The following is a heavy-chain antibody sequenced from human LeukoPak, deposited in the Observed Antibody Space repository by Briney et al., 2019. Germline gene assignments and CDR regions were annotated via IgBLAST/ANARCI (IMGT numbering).Heavy chain of an antibody. J-gene: IGHJ5*02. D-gene: IGHD3-22*01. Sequence: SETLSLTCTVSGGSINTSYWTWIRLPAGKGLEWIGRVYNSGKTDFNPSLKSRVTMSEDTSKKQVTLKLRSVTAADTAVYYCARHATMIVVVPESWFDPWGQGTLVTVSS. CDR2: VYNSGKT. V-gene: IGHV4-4*07. CDR1: GGSINTSY. CDR3: ARHATMIVVVPESWFDP.